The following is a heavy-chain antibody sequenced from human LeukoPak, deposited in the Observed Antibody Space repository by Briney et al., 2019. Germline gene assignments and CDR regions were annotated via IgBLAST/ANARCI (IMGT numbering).Heavy chain of an antibody. D-gene: IGHD3/OR15-3a*01. Sequence: GRSLRLSCTASAFTFGDYAMSWVRQAPGKGLEWVGFVRSKAYGGTTEYAASVKGRFTISRDDSKSIAYLQMNSLKTEDTAVYYCTRDNLVEDWSHAFPRYYYYGMDVWGKGTTVTVSS. CDR1: AFTFGDYA. V-gene: IGHV3-49*04. CDR3: TRDNLVEDWSHAFPRYYYYGMDV. CDR2: VRSKAYGGTT. J-gene: IGHJ6*04.